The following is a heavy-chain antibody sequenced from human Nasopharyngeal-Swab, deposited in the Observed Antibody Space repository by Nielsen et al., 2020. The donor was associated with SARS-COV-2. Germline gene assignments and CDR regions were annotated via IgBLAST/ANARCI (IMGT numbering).Heavy chain of an antibody. D-gene: IGHD3-9*01. V-gene: IGHV3-21*05. CDR3: ARDQPPYDILTAYYYYMDV. CDR1: GFTFSSYS. J-gene: IGHJ6*03. CDR2: ISSSSYI. Sequence: GGSLRLSCAASGFTFSSYSMNWVRQAPGKGLEWVSYISSSSYIYYADSVKGRFTISRDNAKNSLYLQMNSLRAEDTAVYYCARDQPPYDILTAYYYYMDVWGKGTTVTVSS.